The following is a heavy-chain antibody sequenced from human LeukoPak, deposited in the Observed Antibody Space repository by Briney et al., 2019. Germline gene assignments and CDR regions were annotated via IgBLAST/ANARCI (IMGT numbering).Heavy chain of an antibody. J-gene: IGHJ5*02. CDR1: GFTVSSNY. CDR3: ARHDDYGDYGWFDP. V-gene: IGHV3-66*04. Sequence: PGGSLRLSCAASGFTVSSNYMSWVRQAPGKGLEWVSVIYSGSSTYYADSVKGRFTISRDNSKNTLYLQMNSLRAEDTAVYYCARHDDYGDYGWFDPWGQGTLVTVSS. D-gene: IGHD4-17*01. CDR2: IYSGSST.